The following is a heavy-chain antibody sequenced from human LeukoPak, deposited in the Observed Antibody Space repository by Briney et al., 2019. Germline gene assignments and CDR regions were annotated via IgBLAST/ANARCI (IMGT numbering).Heavy chain of an antibody. V-gene: IGHV3-23*01. CDR2: ISGSGGST. J-gene: IGHJ4*02. CDR1: GITFSSYA. CDR3: AKDRSAARVGATPTYYFDY. D-gene: IGHD1-26*01. Sequence: GGSLRLSCAASGITFSSYAMNWVRQSPGKGLEWVSGISGSGGSTYYADSVRGRFTISRDNSKNTVYLQMSSLGAEDTALYYCAKDRSAARVGATPTYYFDYWGQGTLVTVSS.